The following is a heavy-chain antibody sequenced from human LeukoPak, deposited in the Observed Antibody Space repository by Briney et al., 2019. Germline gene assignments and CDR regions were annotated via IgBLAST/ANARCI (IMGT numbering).Heavy chain of an antibody. CDR2: INPNSGGT. CDR1: GYTFTGYY. J-gene: IGHJ3*02. V-gene: IGHV1-2*02. Sequence: ASVKVSCKASGYTFTGYYMHWVRQAPGQGLEWMGWINPNSGGTNYAQKFQGRVTMTRDTSISTAYMELSRLRSDDTAVYYCARDDTYSSSSMGAFDIWGQGTMVTVSS. D-gene: IGHD6-6*01. CDR3: ARDDTYSSSSMGAFDI.